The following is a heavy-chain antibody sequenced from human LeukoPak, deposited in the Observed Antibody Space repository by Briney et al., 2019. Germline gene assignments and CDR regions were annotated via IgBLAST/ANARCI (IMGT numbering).Heavy chain of an antibody. CDR3: ARHRGSGSPYFDY. CDR1: GDSINNYY. CDR2: IHYSGST. Sequence: PSETLSLTCTVSGDSINNYYWSWIRQSPGKGLEWIGYIHYSGSTKYNPSLKSRVTISVDTSKNQFSLKLSSVTAADTAVYYCARHRGSGSPYFDYWGQGTLVTVSS. V-gene: IGHV4-59*08. J-gene: IGHJ4*02. D-gene: IGHD3-10*01.